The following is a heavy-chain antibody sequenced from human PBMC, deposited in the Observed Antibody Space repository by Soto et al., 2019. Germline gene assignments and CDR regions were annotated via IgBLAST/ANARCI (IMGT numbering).Heavy chain of an antibody. D-gene: IGHD3-3*01. CDR1: GESFGYYY. Sequence: QVQLQQWGTGLLKPSETLSLTCGVYGESFGYYYLSWIRQHPGKGLEWNGENNHSGRTKYRSSLKSRVPISIDTSKTQFSLKLTSVTAADTAVYYCARWDYDFRDAFDIWGQGTMVTVSS. CDR3: ARWDYDFRDAFDI. V-gene: IGHV4-34*01. J-gene: IGHJ3*02. CDR2: NNHSGRT.